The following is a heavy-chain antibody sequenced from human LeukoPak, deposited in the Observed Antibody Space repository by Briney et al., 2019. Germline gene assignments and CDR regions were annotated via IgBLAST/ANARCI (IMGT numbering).Heavy chain of an antibody. CDR3: ARQGIYLPFDY. J-gene: IGHJ4*02. V-gene: IGHV4-39*01. CDR1: GGSISSSSYY. D-gene: IGHD2/OR15-2a*01. Sequence: PSETLSLTCTVSGGSISSSSYYWGWIRQPPGKGLEWIGSIYYSGSTYYNPSLKSRVTISVDTSKNQFSLKLSSVTAADTAVYYCARQGIYLPFDYWGQGTLVTVSS. CDR2: IYYSGST.